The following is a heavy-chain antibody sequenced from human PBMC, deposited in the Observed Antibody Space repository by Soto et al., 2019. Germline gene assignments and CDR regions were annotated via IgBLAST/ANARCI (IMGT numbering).Heavy chain of an antibody. CDR2: INWNGGST. V-gene: IGHV3-20*01. D-gene: IGHD5-18*01. CDR1: GFTFDDYG. Sequence: PGGPLRLSWAASGFTFDDYGMSWVRQAPGKGLEWVSGINWNGGSTGYADSVKGRFTISRDNAKNSLYLQMNSLRAEDTALYHCARENEYSYGSVYEHWGQGTLVT. J-gene: IGHJ4*02. CDR3: ARENEYSYGSVYEH.